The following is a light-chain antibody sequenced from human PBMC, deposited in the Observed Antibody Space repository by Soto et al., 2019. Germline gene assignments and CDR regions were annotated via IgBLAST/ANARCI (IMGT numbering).Light chain of an antibody. V-gene: IGKV3-11*01. Sequence: EIVLTQSPATLSLSPGERAALFCRASQSVSSYLAWYQQKPGQATRLIIYDASNRANGIPARFSGSGSGTEFTLTISSLQSEDFAFYYCQQYNNWHRITFGQGTRLEIK. CDR1: QSVSSY. CDR3: QQYNNWHRIT. CDR2: DAS. J-gene: IGKJ5*01.